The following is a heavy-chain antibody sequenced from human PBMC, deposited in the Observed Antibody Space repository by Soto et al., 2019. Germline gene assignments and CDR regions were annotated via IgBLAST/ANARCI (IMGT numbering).Heavy chain of an antibody. CDR3: ARHIVVVPAAPRYYYGMDV. CDR1: GYTFTSYG. D-gene: IGHD2-2*01. CDR2: ISAYSGNT. J-gene: IGHJ6*02. Sequence: ASVKVSCKASGYTFTSYGISWVRQAPGQGLEWMGWISAYSGNTNYAQKLQGRVTMTTDTSTSTAYMELRSLRSDDTAVYYCARHIVVVPAAPRYYYGMDVWGQGTTVTISS. V-gene: IGHV1-18*04.